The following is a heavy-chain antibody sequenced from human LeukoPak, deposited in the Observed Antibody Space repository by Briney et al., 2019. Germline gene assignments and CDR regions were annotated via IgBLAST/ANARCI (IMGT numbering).Heavy chain of an antibody. V-gene: IGHV3-7*03. CDR2: IKQDGSEK. D-gene: IGHD3-22*01. Sequence: QPGGSLRLSCAASGFTFSSYWMSWVRQAPGKGLEWVANIKQDGSEKYYVDSVKGRFTISRDNAKNSLYLQMNSLRAEDTAVYYCARGGGGHYCDSSGYYYFGYFQHWGQGTLVTVSS. J-gene: IGHJ1*01. CDR1: GFTFSSYW. CDR3: ARGGGGHYCDSSGYYYFGYFQH.